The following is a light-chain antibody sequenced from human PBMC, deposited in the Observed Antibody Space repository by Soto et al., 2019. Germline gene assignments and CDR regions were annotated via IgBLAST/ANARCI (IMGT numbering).Light chain of an antibody. V-gene: IGKV1-27*01. CDR1: QGISNY. J-gene: IGKJ1*01. CDR2: AAS. Sequence: DIQMTQSPSSLSASVGDRVTITCRASQGISNYLACYQQKPGKVPKLLIYAASTLQSGVPSQFSDSGSWTDFTLTISSLQTEDVATDYCQKYNIDPRTFGQGTKVEIK. CDR3: QKYNIDPRT.